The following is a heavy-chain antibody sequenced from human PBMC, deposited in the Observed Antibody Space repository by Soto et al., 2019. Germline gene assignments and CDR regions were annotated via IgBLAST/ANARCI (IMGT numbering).Heavy chain of an antibody. CDR2: IYYSGST. Sequence: PSETLSLTCTVSGGSISSYYWSWIRQPPGKGLEWIGYIYYSGSTNYNPSLKSRVTISVDTSKNQFSLKLSSVTAADTAVYYCARHGGGAMVRGAAYYYYYMDVWGKGTTVTVSS. CDR1: GGSISSYY. D-gene: IGHD3-10*01. J-gene: IGHJ6*03. V-gene: IGHV4-59*08. CDR3: ARHGGGAMVRGAAYYYYYMDV.